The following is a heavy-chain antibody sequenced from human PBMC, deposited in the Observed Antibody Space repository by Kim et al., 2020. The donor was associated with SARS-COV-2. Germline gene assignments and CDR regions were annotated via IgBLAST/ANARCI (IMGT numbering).Heavy chain of an antibody. V-gene: IGHV3-23*01. CDR3: AKGRRGSCLASFDC. J-gene: IGHJ4*02. D-gene: IGHD2-15*01. Sequence: DSVKRRFTISRDNSKNTLCLQMNSLRVADTAVYYCAKGRRGSCLASFDCWGQGTLVTVSS.